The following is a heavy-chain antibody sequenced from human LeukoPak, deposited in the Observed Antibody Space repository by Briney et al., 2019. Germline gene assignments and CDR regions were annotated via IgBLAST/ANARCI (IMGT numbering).Heavy chain of an antibody. V-gene: IGHV1-2*02. J-gene: IGHJ4*02. CDR1: GYTFTGYY. Sequence: ASVKVSCKASGYTFTGYYMHWVRQAPGQGLEWMGWINPNSGGTNYAQKFQGRVTMTRDTSISTAYMELSRLRSDDTAVYYCARPSYYYDSSGYYTLDYWGQGTLVTVSS. D-gene: IGHD3-22*01. CDR3: ARPSYYYDSSGYYTLDY. CDR2: INPNSGGT.